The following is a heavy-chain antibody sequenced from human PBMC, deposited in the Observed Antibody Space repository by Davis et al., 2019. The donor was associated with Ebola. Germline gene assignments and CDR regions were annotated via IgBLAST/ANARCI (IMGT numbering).Heavy chain of an antibody. D-gene: IGHD5-18*01. V-gene: IGHV3-30*04. CDR2: ISYDGSSK. CDR1: GFTFSSYA. Sequence: AGSLRLSCAASGFTFSSYAMHWVRQAPGKGLEWVAVISYDGSSKYYADSVKGRLTISRDNSKNTLYLQMNSLRAEDTAVYYCASEDTSMAYFDYWGQGTLVTVSS. CDR3: ASEDTSMAYFDY. J-gene: IGHJ4*02.